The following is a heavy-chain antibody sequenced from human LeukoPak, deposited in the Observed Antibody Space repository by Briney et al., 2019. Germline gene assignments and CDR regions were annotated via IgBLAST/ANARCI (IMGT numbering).Heavy chain of an antibody. Sequence: ASVTVSCKASGYTFTRYYIHWLRQAPGQGIEWMGWIDPNTGGTNFAQKFQGRITMTRDTSINTVYMELNRLRSDDTAVYYCTKNQYSGTIITPLDPFDVWDQGTMVTVSS. V-gene: IGHV1-2*02. CDR3: TKNQYSGTIITPLDPFDV. CDR2: IDPNTGGT. J-gene: IGHJ3*01. CDR1: GYTFTRYY. D-gene: IGHD3-10*01.